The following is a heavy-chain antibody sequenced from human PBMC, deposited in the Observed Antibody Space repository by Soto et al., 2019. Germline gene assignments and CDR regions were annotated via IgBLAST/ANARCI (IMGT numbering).Heavy chain of an antibody. CDR1: GFTFSSFA. D-gene: IGHD5-12*01. CDR2: ISNNGGGST. Sequence: EVQLLESGGGLVQPGGSLRLSCVASGFTFSSFAMTWVRKTPGKGLEWVSAISNNGGGSTYYADSVKGRFTISRDNSKNTLYLQMDSLRAEDTAVYYCAKARGYPWFFDYWGQGTLVTVSS. J-gene: IGHJ4*02. V-gene: IGHV3-23*01. CDR3: AKARGYPWFFDY.